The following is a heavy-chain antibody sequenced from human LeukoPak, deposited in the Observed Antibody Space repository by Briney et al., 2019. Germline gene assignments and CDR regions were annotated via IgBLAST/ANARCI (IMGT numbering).Heavy chain of an antibody. J-gene: IGHJ4*02. CDR1: GFTFSTYW. CDR2: IKYDGTEK. V-gene: IGHV3-7*01. D-gene: IGHD2-15*01. CDR3: ASGSVLDY. Sequence: GGSLRLSCAASGFTFSTYWMSWVRRAPGKGLEWLAVIKYDGTEKYYVDSVKGRFTIARDNAKNSVYLQVNSLRVEDTAVYYCASGSVLDYWGRGTLVTVSS.